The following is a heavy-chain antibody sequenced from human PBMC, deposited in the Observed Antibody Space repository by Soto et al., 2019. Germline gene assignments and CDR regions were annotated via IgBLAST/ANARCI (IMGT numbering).Heavy chain of an antibody. CDR3: ARAPLRDGPPGP. Sequence: ASVKVSCKASGYTFNNYDIHWVRQAPGHGLEWMGWMNPNSGNTGYAQNFRGRVTMTQNTAIGTAYMELSSLRSDDTATYYCARAPLRDGPPGPWSQEPWSPSPQ. CDR2: MNPNSGNT. CDR1: GYTFNNYD. J-gene: IGHJ5*02. V-gene: IGHV1-8*02.